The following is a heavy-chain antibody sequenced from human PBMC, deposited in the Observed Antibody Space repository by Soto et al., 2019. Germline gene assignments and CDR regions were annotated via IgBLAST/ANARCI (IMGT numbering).Heavy chain of an antibody. V-gene: IGHV3-64*01. D-gene: IGHD5-12*01. Sequence: EVPLVESGGGLVQPGGSLRLSCAASGFTFSSYAMHWVRQAPGKGLEYVSVISSNGGSTYYANSVKGRFTISRDNSKNTLYLQMGSLRAEDMAVYYGARGGRGYGFDYWGQGTLVTVSS. J-gene: IGHJ4*02. CDR1: GFTFSSYA. CDR2: ISSNGGST. CDR3: ARGGRGYGFDY.